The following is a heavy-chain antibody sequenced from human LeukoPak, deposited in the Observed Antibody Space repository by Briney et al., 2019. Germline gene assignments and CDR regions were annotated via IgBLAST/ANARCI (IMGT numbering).Heavy chain of an antibody. CDR1: GFTFSDYW. CDR2: IKQDGSDK. Sequence: GGSLRLSCAASGFTFSDYWMSWFRQAPGKGLEWVANIKQDGSDKYYVDSVKGRFSISRDNAKNSLYLQMNSLRAEDTAVYYCARDYGDYWGQGILVTVSS. J-gene: IGHJ4*02. V-gene: IGHV3-7*01. D-gene: IGHD4-17*01. CDR3: ARDYGDY.